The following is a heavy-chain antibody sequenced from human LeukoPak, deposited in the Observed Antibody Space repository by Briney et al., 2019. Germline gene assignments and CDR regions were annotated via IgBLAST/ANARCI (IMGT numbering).Heavy chain of an antibody. D-gene: IGHD3-10*01. J-gene: IGHJ4*02. CDR1: GGSISSYY. CDR2: IYSSGST. CDR3: ARTSARGAQFDY. V-gene: IGHV4-4*07. Sequence: SETLSLTCSVSGGSISSYYWSWIRQPAAKGLEWIGRIYSSGSTNYNPSLKTRVTMSLDTSKNQFSLNLTTVTAADTAVYYCARTSARGAQFDYWGQGTLVTVSS.